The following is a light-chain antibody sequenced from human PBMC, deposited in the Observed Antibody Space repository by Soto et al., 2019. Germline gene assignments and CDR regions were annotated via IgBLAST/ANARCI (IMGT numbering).Light chain of an antibody. CDR1: QSISSW. CDR2: DAS. CDR3: QQYNSYSPT. Sequence: DIQMTQSPSTLSACVADRVTITCRASQSISSWLAWYQQKPGKAPKLMIYDASSLESGVPSRFSGSRSGTECTLTISSLQPDDVATYYCQQYNSYSPTFGQGTKVDI. V-gene: IGKV1-5*01. J-gene: IGKJ1*01.